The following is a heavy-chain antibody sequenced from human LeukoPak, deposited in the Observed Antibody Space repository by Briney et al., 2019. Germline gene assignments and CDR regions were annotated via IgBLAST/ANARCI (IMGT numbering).Heavy chain of an antibody. CDR3: ATPGGHYYDSSGYSDFDY. Sequence: ASVKVSCKVSGYTLTELSMHWVRQAPGKGLEWMGGFDPEDGETIYAQKFQGRVTMTEDTSTDTAYMELSSLRSEDTAVYYCATPGGHYYDSSGYSDFDYWGQGTLVTVSS. J-gene: IGHJ4*02. D-gene: IGHD3-22*01. CDR2: FDPEDGET. CDR1: GYTLTELS. V-gene: IGHV1-24*01.